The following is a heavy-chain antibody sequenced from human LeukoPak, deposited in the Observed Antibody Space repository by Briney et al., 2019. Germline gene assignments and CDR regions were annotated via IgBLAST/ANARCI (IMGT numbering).Heavy chain of an antibody. CDR3: ARDGYGDYGDY. V-gene: IGHV4-61*02. Sequence: PSETLSLTCTVSGGSISRGSYHWSWIRQPAGKGLEWIGRFYTSGTPIYNPSLKSRVTILVDTSKNQFSLKLSSVTAADTAVYYCARDGYGDYGDYWGQGTLVTVSS. J-gene: IGHJ4*02. D-gene: IGHD4-17*01. CDR1: GGSISRGSYH. CDR2: FYTSGTP.